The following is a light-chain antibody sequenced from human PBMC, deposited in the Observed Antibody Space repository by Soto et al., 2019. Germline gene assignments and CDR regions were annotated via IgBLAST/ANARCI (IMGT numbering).Light chain of an antibody. J-gene: IGKJ3*01. CDR1: QSVSYY. V-gene: IGKV3-11*01. CDR3: QQRSNWPPRFT. Sequence: EIVLTQSPATLSLSPGERATLSCRASQSVSYYLAWYQQKPGQAPRLLIYDVSNRATGIPARFSGSGSGTDFTLTISSLEPEDFAVYYCQQRSNWPPRFTYGPGTKVDIK. CDR2: DVS.